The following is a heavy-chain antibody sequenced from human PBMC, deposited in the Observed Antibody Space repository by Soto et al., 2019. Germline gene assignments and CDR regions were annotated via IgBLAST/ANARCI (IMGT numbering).Heavy chain of an antibody. CDR2: IYYSGST. Sequence: PSETLSLTCTVSGGSISSGGYYWSWIRQPPGKGLEWIGYIYYSGSTYYNPSLKSRVTISLDTSKNQFSLKLSSVTAADTAVYYCATAVYCRSASCSNWFDPWGQGTLVTVSS. D-gene: IGHD2-2*01. J-gene: IGHJ5*02. CDR3: ATAVYCRSASCSNWFDP. CDR1: GGSISSGGYY. V-gene: IGHV4-30-4*01.